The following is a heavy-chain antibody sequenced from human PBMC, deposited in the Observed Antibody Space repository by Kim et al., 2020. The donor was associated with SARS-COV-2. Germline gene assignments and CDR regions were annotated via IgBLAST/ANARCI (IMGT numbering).Heavy chain of an antibody. CDR3: ARAYVVTPENYFDY. CDR1: GYSISSGYY. V-gene: IGHV4-38-2*02. CDR2: IYHSGST. J-gene: IGHJ4*02. Sequence: SETLSLTCTVSGYSISSGYYWGWIRQPPGKGLEWIGSIYHSGSTYYNPSLKSRVTISVDTSKNQFSLKLSSVTAADTAVYYCARAYVVTPENYFDYWGQGTLVTVSS. D-gene: IGHD3-22*01.